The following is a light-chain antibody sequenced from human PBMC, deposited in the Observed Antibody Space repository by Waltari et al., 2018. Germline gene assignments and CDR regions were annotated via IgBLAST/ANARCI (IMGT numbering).Light chain of an antibody. CDR2: GKN. CDR1: SLRGYY. Sequence: SSELTQDPAVSVALGQTVRITCQGDSLRGYYANWYHQKPGQAPLLCMYGKNNRPSGIPDRFSGSYSGDTASLTITGAQAEDEADYYCNSRDSSGHPFVFGTGTKVTVL. CDR3: NSRDSSGHPFV. J-gene: IGLJ1*01. V-gene: IGLV3-19*01.